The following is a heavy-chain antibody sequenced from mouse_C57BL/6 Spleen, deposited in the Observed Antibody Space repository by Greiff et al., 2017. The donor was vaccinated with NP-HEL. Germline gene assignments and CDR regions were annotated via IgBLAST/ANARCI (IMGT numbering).Heavy chain of an antibody. CDR1: GFIFSSYA. J-gene: IGHJ4*01. CDR2: ISSGGDYI. D-gene: IGHD2-3*01. V-gene: IGHV5-9-1*02. CDR3: TRRGGYSYYYAMDY. Sequence: DVMLVESGEGLVKPGGSLKLSCAASGFIFSSYAMSWVRQTPEKRLEWVAYISSGGDYIYYADTVKGRFTISRDNARNTLYLQMSSLKSEDTAMYYCTRRGGYSYYYAMDYWGQGTSVTVSS.